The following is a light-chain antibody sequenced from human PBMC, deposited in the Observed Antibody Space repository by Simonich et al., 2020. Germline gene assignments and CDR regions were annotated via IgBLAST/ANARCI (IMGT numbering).Light chain of an antibody. CDR1: SSDVGGYNY. CDR2: DVS. V-gene: IGLV2-11*01. Sequence: QSALTQPRSVSGSPGQSVTISCTGTSSDVGGYNYVSLYQQHQGKAPKLMIYDVSKRPSGVPDRFSGSKSGNTASLTISGLQAEDEADYYCCSYAGSYTLGVFGGGTKLTVL. CDR3: CSYAGSYTLGV. J-gene: IGLJ3*02.